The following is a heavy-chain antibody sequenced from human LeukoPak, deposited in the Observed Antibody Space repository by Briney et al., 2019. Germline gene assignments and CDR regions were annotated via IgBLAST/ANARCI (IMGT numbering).Heavy chain of an antibody. CDR3: ARARYYYDSSGYSYFDY. J-gene: IGHJ4*02. CDR2: IFYSGSS. Sequence: SETLSLTCTVSGGSISGYYWSWIRQPPGKGLECVGYIFYSGSSNYNQSLKRRVIISVDTSKNQFSLKLSSVTAADTAVYYCARARYYYDSSGYSYFDYWGQGTLVTVSS. D-gene: IGHD3-22*01. CDR1: GGSISGYY. V-gene: IGHV4-59*01.